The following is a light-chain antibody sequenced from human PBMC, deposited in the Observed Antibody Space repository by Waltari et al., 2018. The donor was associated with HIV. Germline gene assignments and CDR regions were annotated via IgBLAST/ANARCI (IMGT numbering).Light chain of an antibody. Sequence: QSVLTQPPPASGTPGQRVTFSSSGSSSNTGSNPVDWYQKLPGTAPSLLMYNNNQRPAGVVSRFSGCKAATSASLAISGLQSADEADYYCAAWDDSLHGHVLFGGGTKLTVL. CDR3: AAWDDSLHGHVL. V-gene: IGLV1-44*01. J-gene: IGLJ2*01. CDR2: NNN. CDR1: SSNTGSNP.